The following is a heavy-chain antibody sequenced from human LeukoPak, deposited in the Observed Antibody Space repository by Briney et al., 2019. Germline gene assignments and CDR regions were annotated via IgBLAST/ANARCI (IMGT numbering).Heavy chain of an antibody. D-gene: IGHD3-10*01. CDR3: VRDERRSGSRDYYYHMDV. CDR2: IYSSGST. V-gene: IGHV4-4*07. Sequence: TSETLSLTCTVSGGSISSNYWSWIRQPAGKGLEWIGRIYSSGSTSYNPSLKSRATVSIDTSRNQFSLSLGSVTAADTAVYYCVRDERRSGSRDYYYHMDVWGKGTTVTVSS. CDR1: GGSISSNY. J-gene: IGHJ6*03.